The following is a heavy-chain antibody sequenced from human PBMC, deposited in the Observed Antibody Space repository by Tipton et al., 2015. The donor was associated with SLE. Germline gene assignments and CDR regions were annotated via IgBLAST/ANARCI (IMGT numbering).Heavy chain of an antibody. CDR1: GGSVSSVGYY. J-gene: IGHJ4*02. D-gene: IGHD5-12*01. CDR2: IYYIGSGST. CDR3: VRDRSRGYGSFDD. Sequence: TLSLTCTVSGGSVSSVGYYWSWIRLQPGKGLEWIGYIYYIGSGSTSYNPSLKSRLTISVDTSKNQFSLKLSSVTAADTAVYYCVRDRSRGYGSFDDWGQGTLVTVSS. V-gene: IGHV4-31*03.